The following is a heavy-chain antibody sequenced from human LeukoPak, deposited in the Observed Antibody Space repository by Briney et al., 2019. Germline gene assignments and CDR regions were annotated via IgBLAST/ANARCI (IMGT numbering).Heavy chain of an antibody. CDR2: IYYSGST. CDR3: AREVLIFGVVIIGWFDP. V-gene: IGHV4-59*12. J-gene: IGHJ5*02. D-gene: IGHD3-3*01. Sequence: SETLSLTCTVSGGSISSYYWSWIRQPPGKGLEWIGYIYYSGSTNYNPPLKSRVTISVDTSKNQFSLKLSSVTAADTAVYYCAREVLIFGVVIIGWFDPWGQGTLVTVSS. CDR1: GGSISSYY.